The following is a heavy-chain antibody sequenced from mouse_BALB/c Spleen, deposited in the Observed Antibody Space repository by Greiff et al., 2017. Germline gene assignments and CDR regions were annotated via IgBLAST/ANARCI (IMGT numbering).Heavy chain of an antibody. CDR1: GYTFTSYW. V-gene: IGHV1-7*01. J-gene: IGHJ2*01. D-gene: IGHD2-2*01. CDR3: ARELWLRRGTVYFDY. CDR2: INPSTGYT. Sequence: QVQLQQSGAELAKPGASVKMSCKASGYTFTSYWMHWVKQRPGQGLEWIGYINPSTGYTEYNQKFKDKATLTADKSSSTAYMQLSSLTSEDSAVYYCARELWLRRGTVYFDYWGQGTTLTVSS.